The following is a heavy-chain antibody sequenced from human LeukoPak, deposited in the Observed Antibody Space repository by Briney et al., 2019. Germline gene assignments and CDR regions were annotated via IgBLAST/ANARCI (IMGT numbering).Heavy chain of an antibody. CDR1: GFTFSSYE. Sequence: PGGSLRLSCAASGFTFSSYEMNWVRQAPGKGLEWVSYISSSGSTIYYADSVKGRFTISRDNAKNSLYLQMNSLRAEDTAVYFCARQLGYCSDGSCYFDYWGQGTLVTVSS. D-gene: IGHD2-15*01. J-gene: IGHJ4*02. V-gene: IGHV3-48*03. CDR3: ARQLGYCSDGSCYFDY. CDR2: ISSSGSTI.